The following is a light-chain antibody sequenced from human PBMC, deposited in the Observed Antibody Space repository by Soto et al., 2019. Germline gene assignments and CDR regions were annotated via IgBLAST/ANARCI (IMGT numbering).Light chain of an antibody. CDR1: SVDVGGYNY. V-gene: IGLV2-14*01. CDR3: TSYTIKTTYV. Sequence: QSVLTQPASVSGSLGQSITISCTGTSVDVGGYNYVSWYQHHPGKAPRLLIFEVSNRPSGVSNRFSGSKSGNTASLTISGLQAEDEDDYYCTSYTIKTTYVFGTGTKLTVL. CDR2: EVS. J-gene: IGLJ1*01.